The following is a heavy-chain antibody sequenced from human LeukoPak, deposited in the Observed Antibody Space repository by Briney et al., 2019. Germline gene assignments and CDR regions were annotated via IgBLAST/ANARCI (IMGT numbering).Heavy chain of an antibody. CDR2: ISGSSSYI. D-gene: IGHD1-26*01. J-gene: IGHJ4*02. V-gene: IGHV3-21*01. Sequence: GGSLRLSCAVSGFTFSSYSMNWVRQAPGKGLEWVSSISGSSSYIYYADSVKGRFTISRHNAKNSLYLQMNSLRAEDTAVYYCARMGGNYRSFFDYWGQGTLVTVSS. CDR3: ARMGGNYRSFFDY. CDR1: GFTFSSYS.